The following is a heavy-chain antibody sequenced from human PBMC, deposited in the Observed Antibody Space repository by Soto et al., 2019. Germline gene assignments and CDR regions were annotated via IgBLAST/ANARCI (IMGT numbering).Heavy chain of an antibody. CDR1: GFNFGNNW. CDR3: APADVDY. V-gene: IGHV3-74*01. Sequence: EVQLVESGGGLVQPGGSLRLSCAASGFNFGNNWMHWVRQAPGKGLEWVSRMNSDGRTTNYADSVKERFTVSRDNAQNTLHLQMNILSAEDTPVYYCAPADVDYWGPGTLVNVSS. CDR2: MNSDGRTT. J-gene: IGHJ4*01.